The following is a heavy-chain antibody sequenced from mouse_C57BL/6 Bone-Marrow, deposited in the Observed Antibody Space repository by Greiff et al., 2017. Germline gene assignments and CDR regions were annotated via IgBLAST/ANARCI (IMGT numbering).Heavy chain of an antibody. CDR2: IWSDGST. V-gene: IGHV2-6-1*01. CDR3: ARHVVWDYAMDY. CDR1: GFSLTSYG. Sequence: VMLVESGPGLVAPSQSLSITCTVSGFSLTSYGVPWVRQPPGKGLEWLVVIWSDGSTTYNSALNSRLSISKDNSKSQVFLKMNSLQTDDTAMYYCARHVVWDYAMDYWGQGTSVTVSS. J-gene: IGHJ4*01. D-gene: IGHD1-1*02.